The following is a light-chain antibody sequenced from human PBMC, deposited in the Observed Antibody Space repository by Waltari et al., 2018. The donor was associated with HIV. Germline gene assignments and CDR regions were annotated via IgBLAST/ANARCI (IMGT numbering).Light chain of an antibody. CDR3: RLYGVSPRWA. J-gene: IGKJ1*01. CDR1: KTVGTNF. CDR2: GSS. V-gene: IGKV3-20*01. Sequence: NVVTQPPRTLSLSPGDRVTLSCRTSKTVGTNFLGWYQSKSRQPPRLLFSGSSTRASGIPDRFSATGSDTGSGTEFSLTIHILEPDDFAMVYGRLYGVSPRWAFGPGTML.